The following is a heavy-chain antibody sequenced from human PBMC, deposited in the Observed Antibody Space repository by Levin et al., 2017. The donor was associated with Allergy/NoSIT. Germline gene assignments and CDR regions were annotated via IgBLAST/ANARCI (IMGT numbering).Heavy chain of an antibody. CDR2: FDPDDGET. CDR1: GYTLTELY. V-gene: IGHV1-24*01. Sequence: GESLKISCKASGYTLTELYMHWVRQAPGKGLEWMGGFDPDDGETIYAQKFQGRVTMTEDTSTDTAYMELSSLRSEDTAVYSCATEFRVRGSKPFDYWGQGTLVTVSS. D-gene: IGHD3-10*01. CDR3: ATEFRVRGSKPFDY. J-gene: IGHJ4*02.